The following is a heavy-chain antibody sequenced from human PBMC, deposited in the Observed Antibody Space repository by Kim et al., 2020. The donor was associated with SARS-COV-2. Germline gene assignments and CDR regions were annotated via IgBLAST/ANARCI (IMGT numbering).Heavy chain of an antibody. CDR3: ARGPY. J-gene: IGHJ4*02. CDR1: GFTFSSSW. CDR2: ISPDGSEK. Sequence: GGSLRLSCAASGFTFSSSWMSWVRQAPGKGLECVANISPDGSEKSYVDSVKGRFTISRDNAKKSLFLQMNSLRPEDTAVYYCARGPYWGQGTLVTVPS. V-gene: IGHV3-7*01.